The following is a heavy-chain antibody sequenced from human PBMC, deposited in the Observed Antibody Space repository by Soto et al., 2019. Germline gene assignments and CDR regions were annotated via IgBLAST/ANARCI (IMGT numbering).Heavy chain of an antibody. CDR1: GYSFTNYG. CDR3: ARDRGVAPPVAGNTHYYYYMDV. V-gene: IGHV1-18*01. D-gene: IGHD6-19*01. Sequence: QDRLVQSGVEVKKPGASVRVSCKASGYSFTNYGITWVRQAPGQGFEWMGWISAYNGNTNYAQKFQGRDTLTTDASTSTAYLQLRGLRSDDTAVYYCARDRGVAPPVAGNTHYYYYMDVWGKGTTVTVSS. J-gene: IGHJ6*03. CDR2: ISAYNGNT.